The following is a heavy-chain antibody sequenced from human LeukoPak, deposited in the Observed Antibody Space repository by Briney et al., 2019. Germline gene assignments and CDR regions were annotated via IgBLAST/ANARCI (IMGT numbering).Heavy chain of an antibody. Sequence: GGSLRLSCAASGFTVSSNYMSWVRQAPGKGLEWVSFIYSGRSTYYADSVKGRFIISRDNSKNTLYLQMNSLRAEDTAVYYCARYSGTFSNSYFDCWGQGTLVTVSS. J-gene: IGHJ4*02. CDR2: IYSGRST. V-gene: IGHV3-66*01. CDR1: GFTVSSNY. CDR3: ARYSGTFSNSYFDC. D-gene: IGHD1-26*01.